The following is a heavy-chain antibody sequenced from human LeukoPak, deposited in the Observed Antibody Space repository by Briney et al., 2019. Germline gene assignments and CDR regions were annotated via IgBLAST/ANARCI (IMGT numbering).Heavy chain of an antibody. Sequence: GASVKVSCKASGYTFTSYDINWVRQATGQGLEWMGWMNPNSGNTGYAQKFQGRVTMTRNTSISTAYMELSSLRSEDTAVYYCARDHPYYYDSSGPRSRSWFDPWGQGTLVTVSS. CDR2: MNPNSGNT. V-gene: IGHV1-8*01. D-gene: IGHD3-22*01. CDR3: ARDHPYYYDSSGPRSRSWFDP. CDR1: GYTFTSYD. J-gene: IGHJ5*02.